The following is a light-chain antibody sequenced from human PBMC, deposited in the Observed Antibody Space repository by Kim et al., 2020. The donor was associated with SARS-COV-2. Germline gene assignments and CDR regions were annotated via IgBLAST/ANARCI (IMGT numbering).Light chain of an antibody. CDR3: MQGTHWPPWT. CDR1: QSLVHSDGNTY. V-gene: IGKV2-30*02. CDR2: KVS. Sequence: DVVMTQSPLSLPVTLGQPASISCRSSQSLVHSDGNTYLNWFQQRPGQSPRRLIYKVSNRDSGVPDRFSGSGSGTDFTLKISRVEAGDVGVYYCMQGTHWPPWTFGQGTKVDIK. J-gene: IGKJ1*01.